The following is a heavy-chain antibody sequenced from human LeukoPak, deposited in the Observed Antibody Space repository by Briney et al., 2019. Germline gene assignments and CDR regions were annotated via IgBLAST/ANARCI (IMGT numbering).Heavy chain of an antibody. Sequence: GGSLRLSCAASGFTFPSYAMSWVRQAPGKGLNWVSAISDSGGSTYYADSVKGRFTISRDNSKNTLYLQMNSLRAEDTAVYYCAKRSDGYSGFDYWGQGTLVTLSS. CDR2: ISDSGGST. D-gene: IGHD5-18*01. CDR1: GFTFPSYA. J-gene: IGHJ4*02. V-gene: IGHV3-23*01. CDR3: AKRSDGYSGFDY.